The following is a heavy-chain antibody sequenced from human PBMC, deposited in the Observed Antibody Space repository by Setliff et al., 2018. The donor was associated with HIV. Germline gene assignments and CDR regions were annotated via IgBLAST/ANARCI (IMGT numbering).Heavy chain of an antibody. CDR3: ARGPSYYYDSSGYYFDS. Sequence: GGSLRLSCAASGFTFSNYAMSWVRQAPGKGLEWVSGLIENGVDKYYAGSVKGRFTISRDNSKNTLTMVMNSLRAEDTAMYYCARGPSYYYDSSGYYFDSWGQGTLVTVSS. J-gene: IGHJ4*02. CDR2: LIENGVDK. D-gene: IGHD3-22*01. CDR1: GFTFSNYA. V-gene: IGHV3-23*01.